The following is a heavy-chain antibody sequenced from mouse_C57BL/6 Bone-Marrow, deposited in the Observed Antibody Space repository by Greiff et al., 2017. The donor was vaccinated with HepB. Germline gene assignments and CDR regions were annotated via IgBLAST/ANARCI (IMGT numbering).Heavy chain of an antibody. V-gene: IGHV5-17*01. Sequence: EVHLVESGGGLVKPGGSLKLSCAASGFTFSDYGMHWVRQAPEKGLEWVAYISSGSSTIYYADTVKGRFTISRDNAKNTLFLQMTSLESEDTAMYYCARRLRRGAMDYWGQGTSVTVSS. D-gene: IGHD2-4*01. CDR1: GFTFSDYG. CDR2: ISSGSSTI. J-gene: IGHJ4*01. CDR3: ARRLRRGAMDY.